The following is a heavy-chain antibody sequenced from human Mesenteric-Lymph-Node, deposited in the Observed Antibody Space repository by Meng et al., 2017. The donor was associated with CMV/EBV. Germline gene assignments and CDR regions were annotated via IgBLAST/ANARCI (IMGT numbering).Heavy chain of an antibody. CDR3: ARGGSRVIVGAISYFDY. D-gene: IGHD1-26*01. CDR1: GYTFTNYG. CDR2: IIPILGIA. V-gene: IGHV1-69*04. Sequence: SVKVSCKASGYTFTNYGISWVRQAPGQGLEWMGRIIPILGIANYAQKFQGRVTITADKSTSTAYMELSSLRSEDTAVYYCARGGSRVIVGAISYFDYWGQGTLVTVSS. J-gene: IGHJ4*02.